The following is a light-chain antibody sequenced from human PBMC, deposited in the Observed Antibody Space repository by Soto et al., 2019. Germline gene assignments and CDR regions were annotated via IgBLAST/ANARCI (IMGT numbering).Light chain of an antibody. Sequence: QSALTQPPSVSGAPGQRVTISCTGSSSNIGAGYDVQWYQQLPQTAPKLLMYGSSNRPSGVPDRFSGSKSGTSASLAITGLQAEDEADYYCQSYDSSLSGVVFGGGTKLTVL. CDR3: QSYDSSLSGVV. J-gene: IGLJ2*01. V-gene: IGLV1-40*01. CDR2: GSS. CDR1: SSNIGAGYD.